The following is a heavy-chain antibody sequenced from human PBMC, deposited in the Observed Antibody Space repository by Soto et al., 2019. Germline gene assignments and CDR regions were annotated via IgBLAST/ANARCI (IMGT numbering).Heavy chain of an antibody. Sequence: ASVKVSCKASGYTFTSYYMHWVRQAPGQGLEWMGIINPSGGSTSYAQKFQGRVTMTRDTSTSTVYMELSSLRSEDTAVYYCARIVGAAVGGYYYYGMDVWGQGTTVTVSS. D-gene: IGHD1-26*01. CDR3: ARIVGAAVGGYYYYGMDV. J-gene: IGHJ6*02. CDR1: GYTFTSYY. CDR2: INPSGGST. V-gene: IGHV1-46*01.